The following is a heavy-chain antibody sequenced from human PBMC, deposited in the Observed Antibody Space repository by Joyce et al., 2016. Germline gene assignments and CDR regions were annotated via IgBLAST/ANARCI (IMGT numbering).Heavy chain of an antibody. V-gene: IGHV1-18*01. J-gene: IGHJ4*02. CDR2: ITNYKGNT. D-gene: IGHD3-16*02. Sequence: VRLAPGQGLEWLGWITNYKGNTNYAQKRQVRVTMTTDTSTSTAYMDLRSLRPDDTAVYYCARLYVWGNYRYTYYFDFWGQGTLVTVSS. CDR3: ARLYVWGNYRYTYYFDF.